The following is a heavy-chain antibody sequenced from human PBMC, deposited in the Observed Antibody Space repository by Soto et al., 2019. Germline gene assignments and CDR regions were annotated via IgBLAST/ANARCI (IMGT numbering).Heavy chain of an antibody. D-gene: IGHD6-13*01. V-gene: IGHV4-61*01. J-gene: IGHJ6*02. CDR3: AKGIAAAGTGVKYYYYYGMDV. CDR1: GGSVSSGSYY. Sequence: SETLSLTCTVSGGSVSSGSYYWSWIRQPPGKGLEWIGYIYYSGSTNYNPSLKSRVTISVDTSKNQFSLKLSSVTAADTAVYYCAKGIAAAGTGVKYYYYYGMDVCGQGTTVTVSS. CDR2: IYYSGST.